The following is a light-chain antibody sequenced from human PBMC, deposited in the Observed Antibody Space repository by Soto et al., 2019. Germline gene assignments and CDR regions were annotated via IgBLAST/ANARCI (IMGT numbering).Light chain of an antibody. V-gene: IGKV3-20*01. Sequence: EILLTQSPCTLALSPGERATLSCRASQSVNREYLGWFQQKPGQAPSLLIYRASTRATGIPERFSGSGSGTDFTLTISRLEPEDFEVYYCHHYGGSPITFGQGTRLEIK. CDR3: HHYGGSPIT. CDR2: RAS. J-gene: IGKJ5*01. CDR1: QSVNREY.